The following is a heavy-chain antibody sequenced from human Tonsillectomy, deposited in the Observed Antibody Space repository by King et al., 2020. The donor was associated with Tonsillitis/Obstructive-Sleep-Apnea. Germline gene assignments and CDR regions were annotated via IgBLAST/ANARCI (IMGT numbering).Heavy chain of an antibody. V-gene: IGHV1-46*01. J-gene: IGHJ3*02. Sequence: QLVQSGAEVKKPGASVKVSCKASGYTLPNYYMHWVRQAPGQGLEWRGIINPSGGSTSYAQKFQGRVTMTRDTSTSTVYIELSSRRSGDTAVYYCARNRRADAFDIWGQGTMVTVSS. D-gene: IGHD1-14*01. CDR3: ARNRRADAFDI. CDR2: INPSGGST. CDR1: GYTLPNYY.